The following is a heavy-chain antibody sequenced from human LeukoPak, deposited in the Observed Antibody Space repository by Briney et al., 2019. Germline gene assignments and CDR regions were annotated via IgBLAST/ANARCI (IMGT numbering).Heavy chain of an antibody. CDR2: IIPSSGST. Sequence: ASVKVSCKASGGTFSSYAISWVRQAPGQGLGWMGIIIPSSGSTTYAQKFQGRVTMTRDTSTSTVYMELSSLTSDDTAVYFCARSDYNDYRGLGFWGQGTLVTVSS. D-gene: IGHD4-11*01. J-gene: IGHJ4*02. CDR1: GGTFSSYA. V-gene: IGHV1-46*01. CDR3: ARSDYNDYRGLGF.